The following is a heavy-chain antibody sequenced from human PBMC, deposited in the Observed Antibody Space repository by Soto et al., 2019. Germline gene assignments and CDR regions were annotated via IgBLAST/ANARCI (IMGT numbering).Heavy chain of an antibody. CDR2: INPSGGST. V-gene: IGHV1-46*03. CDR1: GYTFTSYY. D-gene: IGHD2-15*01. CDR3: ARVIRGYCSGGSCSPGAFDI. Sequence: ASVKVSCKASGYTFTSYYMHWVRQAPGQGLEWMGIINPSGGSTSYAQKFQGRVTMLRDTSTSTVYMELSRLSSEDTAVYYCARVIRGYCSGGSCSPGAFDIWGQGTMVTVSS. J-gene: IGHJ3*02.